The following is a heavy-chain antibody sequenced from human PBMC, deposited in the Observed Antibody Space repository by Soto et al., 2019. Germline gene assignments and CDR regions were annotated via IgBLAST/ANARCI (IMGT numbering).Heavy chain of an antibody. J-gene: IGHJ5*02. CDR3: AKDRQSGTTYSVWFDP. CDR1: GSTFSSYG. V-gene: IGHV3-30*18. Sequence: GGSLRLSCAASGSTFSSYGMHWVRHAPGKGLEWVAVISYDGSNKYYADSVKGRFTISRDNSKNTLYLQMNSLRAEDTAVYYCAKDRQSGTTYSVWFDPWGQGTLVTVSS. CDR2: ISYDGSNK. D-gene: IGHD1-7*01.